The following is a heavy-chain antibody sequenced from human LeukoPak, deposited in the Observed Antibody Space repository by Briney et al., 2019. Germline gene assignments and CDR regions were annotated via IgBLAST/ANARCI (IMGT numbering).Heavy chain of an antibody. D-gene: IGHD3-22*01. CDR3: ARHYGDDSSGYYFDY. V-gene: IGHV4-39*01. J-gene: IGHJ4*02. CDR2: MSYIRTV. CDR1: GDSISSSSYY. Sequence: SETLSLTCSVSGDSISSSSYYWGWIRQPPGKGLEWIGSMSYIRTVYHNPSLKSRVTISVDTSKNQFSLKLSSVTAADTAVYYCARHYGDDSSGYYFDYWGQGTLVTVSS.